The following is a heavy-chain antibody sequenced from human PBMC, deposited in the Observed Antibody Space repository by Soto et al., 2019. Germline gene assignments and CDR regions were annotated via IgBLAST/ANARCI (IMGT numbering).Heavy chain of an antibody. D-gene: IGHD6-13*01. CDR2: TYYRSKWYN. CDR3: GRGAIAAAGTRIDY. J-gene: IGHJ4*02. CDR1: GDSVSSNSAA. Sequence: SQTLSLTCAISGDSVSSNSAAWNWIIHSPSRGLEWLGRTYYRSKWYNDYAVSVKSRITINPDTSKNQFSLQLNSVTPEDTAVYYCGRGAIAAAGTRIDYWGQGTLVTVSS. V-gene: IGHV6-1*01.